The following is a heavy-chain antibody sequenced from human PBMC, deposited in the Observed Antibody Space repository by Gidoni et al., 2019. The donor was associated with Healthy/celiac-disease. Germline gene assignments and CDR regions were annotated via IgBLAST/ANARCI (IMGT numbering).Heavy chain of an antibody. CDR2: INPNSGGT. V-gene: IGHV1-2*02. D-gene: IGHD6-19*01. CDR1: GYTFTGYY. J-gene: IGHJ4*02. CDR3: ARVTIRTKQYDY. Sequence: QVQLVQSGAEVKKPGASVKVSCQASGYTFTGYYMHWVRQAPGQGLEWMGWINPNSGGTNYAKKVQGRVTMTRDTSISTAYMELSRLRSDDTAVYYCARVTIRTKQYDYWGQGTLVTVSS.